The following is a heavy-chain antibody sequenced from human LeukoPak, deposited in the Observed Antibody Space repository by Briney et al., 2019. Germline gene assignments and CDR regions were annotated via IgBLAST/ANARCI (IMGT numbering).Heavy chain of an antibody. CDR3: ARRGYGDYLDY. D-gene: IGHD4-17*01. V-gene: IGHV3-13*01. J-gene: IGHJ4*02. CDR1: GFTFSSYD. CDR2: IGTAGDT. Sequence: GGSLRLSCAASGFTFSSYDMHWVRQATGKGLEWVSAIGTAGDTYYPGSVKGRFTITRENAKNSLYLQMNSLRAGDTAVYYCARRGYGDYLDYWGQGTLVTVSS.